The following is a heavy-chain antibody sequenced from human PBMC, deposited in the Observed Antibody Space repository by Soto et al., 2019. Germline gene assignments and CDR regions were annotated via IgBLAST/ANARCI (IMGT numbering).Heavy chain of an antibody. D-gene: IGHD5-12*01. J-gene: IGHJ5*02. CDR2: ISARGGSS. V-gene: IGHV3-23*01. CDR1: GFSFNSYA. Sequence: EVQLLESGGGLVQPGGSLRLACAASGFSFNSYAMVLVRQAPGKGLEWVSVISARGGSSYFADSVKGRFTISRDNSKNVLSLEMNNLRAEDTATYFWAKGSIEYSASVDRWGQGTLVLVSS. CDR3: AKGSIEYSASVDR.